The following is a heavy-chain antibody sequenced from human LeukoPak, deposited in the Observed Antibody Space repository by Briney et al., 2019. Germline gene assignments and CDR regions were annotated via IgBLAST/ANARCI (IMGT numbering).Heavy chain of an antibody. CDR3: ARGYCSGGSCYAAYYFDY. V-gene: IGHV1-69*13. D-gene: IGHD2-15*01. CDR2: IIPIFGTA. J-gene: IGHJ4*02. CDR1: GGTFSSYA. Sequence: GASVKVSCKASGGTFSSYAISWVRQAPGQGLEWMGGIIPIFGTANYAQKFQGRVTITADESTSTAYMELSSLRSEDTAVYYCARGYCSGGSCYAAYYFDYWGQGTLVTVSS.